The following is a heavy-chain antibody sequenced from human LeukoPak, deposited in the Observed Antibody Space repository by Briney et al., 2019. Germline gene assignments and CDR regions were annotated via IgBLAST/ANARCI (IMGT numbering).Heavy chain of an antibody. CDR3: ARGGGLSDLVVVAATSFDY. CDR1: AASISSSSNH. D-gene: IGHD2-15*01. CDR2: IYYSGST. J-gene: IGHJ4*02. V-gene: IGHV4-39*07. Sequence: SETLSLTCTISAASISSSSNHWGWIRQSPGKGLEWIGYIYYSGSTYYNPSLKSRVTISVDTSKNQFSLKLSSVTAADTAVYYCARGGGLSDLVVVAATSFDYWGQGTLVTVSS.